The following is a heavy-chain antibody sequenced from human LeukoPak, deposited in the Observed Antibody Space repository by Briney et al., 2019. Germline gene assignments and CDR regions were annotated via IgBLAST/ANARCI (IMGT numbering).Heavy chain of an antibody. Sequence: PSQTLSLTCTVSGGSISSGGYYWRWIRQPPGKGLEWIGYIYHSGSTYYNPSLKSRVTISVDRSKNQFSLKLSSVTAADTAVYYCARGEIVVVPAATYYFDYWGQGTLVTVSS. J-gene: IGHJ4*02. CDR1: GGSISSGGYY. CDR2: IYHSGST. V-gene: IGHV4-30-2*01. D-gene: IGHD2-2*01. CDR3: ARGEIVVVPAATYYFDY.